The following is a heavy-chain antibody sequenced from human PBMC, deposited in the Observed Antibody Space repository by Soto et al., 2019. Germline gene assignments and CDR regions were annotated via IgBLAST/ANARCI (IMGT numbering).Heavy chain of an antibody. V-gene: IGHV3-7*05. J-gene: IGHJ3*01. CDR3: SRYLSPAAEFFYDDFDV. Sequence: EVQLVESGGGLVHPGESLRLSCAASGFTFSAFWMTWLRQAPGKGLEWVANIKRDGTVTHYGDSVEGRCTLSRDNAQNSLFLQLNSLRPEDTAMYYCSRYLSPAAEFFYDDFDVWRQGTFVTVSS. CDR1: GFTFSAFW. CDR2: IKRDGTVT. D-gene: IGHD6-13*01.